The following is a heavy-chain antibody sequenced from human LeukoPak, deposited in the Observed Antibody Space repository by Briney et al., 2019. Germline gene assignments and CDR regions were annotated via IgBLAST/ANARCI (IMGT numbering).Heavy chain of an antibody. CDR2: IYTSGST. Sequence: SQTLSPTCIVSGGSISSGSYYWSWIRQPAGKGLEWIGRIYTSGSTNYNPSLKSRVTISVDTSKNQFSLKLSSVTAADTAVYYCARDRVFDAFDIWGQGTMVTASS. D-gene: IGHD6-13*01. V-gene: IGHV4-61*02. J-gene: IGHJ3*02. CDR3: ARDRVFDAFDI. CDR1: GGSISSGSYY.